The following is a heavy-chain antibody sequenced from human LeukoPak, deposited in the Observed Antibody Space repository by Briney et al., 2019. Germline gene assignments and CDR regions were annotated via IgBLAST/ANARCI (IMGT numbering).Heavy chain of an antibody. CDR3: ATGRPTGTTGYYYYYMDV. V-gene: IGHV1-2*02. Sequence: ASVKVSCKASEYIFTGYWMHWVRQAPGQGLEWMGWINPNSGGTNYAQKFQGRVTMTRDTSISTAYMELSRLRSEDTAVYYCATGRPTGTTGYYYYYMDVWGKGTTVTVSS. CDR2: INPNSGGT. CDR1: EYIFTGYW. D-gene: IGHD1-1*01. J-gene: IGHJ6*03.